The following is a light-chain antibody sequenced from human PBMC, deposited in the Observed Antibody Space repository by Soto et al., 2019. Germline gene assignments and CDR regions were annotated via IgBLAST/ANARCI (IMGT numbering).Light chain of an antibody. CDR1: SGSVSTSHS. J-gene: IGLJ3*02. Sequence: QPVVTQEPSLSVSPGGTVTLTCGLSSGSVSTSHSPSWHQQTPGQAPRTLIYSTDTRSSGVPDRFSGSILGNKAALTITGAQADDECDYYCVLYMGRGISVFGGGTKVTVL. V-gene: IGLV8-61*01. CDR3: VLYMGRGISV. CDR2: STD.